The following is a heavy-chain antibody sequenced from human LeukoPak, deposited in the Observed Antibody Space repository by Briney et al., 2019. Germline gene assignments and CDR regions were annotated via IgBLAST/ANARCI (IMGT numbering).Heavy chain of an antibody. CDR1: GFSFSSYG. Sequence: GGSLRLSCAASGFSFSSYGMHWLRQAPGKGPEWVAVISYDESNEYYADSVKGRFTISRDNSKNTLYLQMNSLRAEDTAVYYCARSRRDNYYYYYGKDVWGQGTTVTVSS. V-gene: IGHV3-30*03. CDR2: ISYDESNE. CDR3: ARSRRDNYYYYYGKDV. D-gene: IGHD5-24*01. J-gene: IGHJ6*02.